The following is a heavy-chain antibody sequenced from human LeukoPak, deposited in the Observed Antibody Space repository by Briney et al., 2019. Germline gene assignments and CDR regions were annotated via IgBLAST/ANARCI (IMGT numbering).Heavy chain of an antibody. Sequence: GGSLRLSCVVSGFTFRNEEMNWVRQAPGKGLEWIAYISNTGSPIHYRDSVKGRFTISRDNAQSSLFLQMNSLRPDDTAIYYCARGSNYAPFDYWGQGALVAVSS. D-gene: IGHD1-26*01. CDR2: ISNTGSPI. CDR1: GFTFRNEE. CDR3: ARGSNYAPFDY. J-gene: IGHJ4*02. V-gene: IGHV3-48*03.